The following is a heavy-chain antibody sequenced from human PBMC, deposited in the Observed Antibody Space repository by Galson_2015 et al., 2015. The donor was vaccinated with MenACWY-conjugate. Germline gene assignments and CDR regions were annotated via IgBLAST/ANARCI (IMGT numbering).Heavy chain of an antibody. CDR2: IDSASTTI. D-gene: IGHD4-17*01. Sequence: SLRLSCAASGFTFSTYNMNWVRQAPGKGLEWVSYIDSASTTIYYADSVKGRFTISRDNSKNTLYLQMNSLRAEDTAVYYCAKPTTVTPPYYFDYWGQGTLVTVSS. J-gene: IGHJ4*02. CDR3: AKPTTVTPPYYFDY. V-gene: IGHV3-48*01. CDR1: GFTFSTYN.